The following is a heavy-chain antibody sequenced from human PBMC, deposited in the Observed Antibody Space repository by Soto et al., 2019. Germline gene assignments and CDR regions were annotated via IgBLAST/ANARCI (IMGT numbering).Heavy chain of an antibody. CDR1: GGSFSGYY. J-gene: IGHJ4*02. D-gene: IGHD3-9*01. CDR3: ARGRALRYFDWLPSPYYFDY. Sequence: SDTLSLTCAVYGGSFSGYYWSCIRQPPGKGLEWIVEINHSGSTNYNPSLKSRVTISVDTSKNQFSLKLRSVTAADTAVYYCARGRALRYFDWLPSPYYFDYWGQGTLVTVSS. CDR2: INHSGST. V-gene: IGHV4-34*01.